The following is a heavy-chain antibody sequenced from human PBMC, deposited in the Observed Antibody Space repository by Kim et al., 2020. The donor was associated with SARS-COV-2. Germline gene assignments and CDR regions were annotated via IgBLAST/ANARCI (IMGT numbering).Heavy chain of an antibody. D-gene: IGHD6-13*01. V-gene: IGHV4-34*01. CDR1: GGSFSGYY. CDR3: ARSYSSPLFDY. CDR2: INHSGST. J-gene: IGHJ4*02. Sequence: SETLSLTCAVYGGSFSGYYWSWIRQPPGKGLEWIGEINHSGSTNYNPSLKSRVTISVDTSKNQFSLKLSSVTAADTAVYYCARSYSSPLFDYWGQGTLVT.